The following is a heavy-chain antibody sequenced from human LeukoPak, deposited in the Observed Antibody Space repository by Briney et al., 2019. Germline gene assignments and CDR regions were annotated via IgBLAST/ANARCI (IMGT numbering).Heavy chain of an antibody. J-gene: IGHJ4*02. V-gene: IGHV3-21*01. CDR1: GFTFSSYS. CDR2: ISSSSSYI. D-gene: IGHD6-25*01. CDR3: ARTVAARDRYFDY. Sequence: GGSLRLSCAASGFTFSSYSMNWVRQAPGKGLEWVSSISSSSSYIYYADSVEGRFTISRDNAKNSLYLQMNSLRAEDTAVYYCARTVAARDRYFDYWGQGTLATVSS.